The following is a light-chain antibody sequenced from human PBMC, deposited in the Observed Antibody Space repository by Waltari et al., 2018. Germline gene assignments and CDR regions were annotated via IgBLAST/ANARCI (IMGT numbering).Light chain of an antibody. J-gene: IGKJ4*01. Sequence: DIQMTQSPSSLSASVGDRVTITCRASQSISGYLNWYQQKQGKAPKVLIYATSSLQSGGPSRFSGSGSGTDFTLTISSLQPEDFATYYCQQSYRTPPLTFGGGTKVEIK. V-gene: IGKV1-39*01. CDR2: ATS. CDR3: QQSYRTPPLT. CDR1: QSISGY.